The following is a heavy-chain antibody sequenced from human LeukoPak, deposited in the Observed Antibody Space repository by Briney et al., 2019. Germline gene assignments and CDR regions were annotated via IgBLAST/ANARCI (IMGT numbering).Heavy chain of an antibody. V-gene: IGHV3-53*01. CDR1: GFTVSFNY. CDR3: AKDSIFGSSSWYYFDY. D-gene: IGHD6-13*01. CDR2: IYSGGST. Sequence: PGGSLRLSCAASGFTVSFNYMTWVRQAPGKGLEWVSVIYSGGSTNYADSVKGRFTISRDNSKNTLYLQMNSLRAEDTAVYYCAKDSIFGSSSWYYFDYWGQGTLVTVSS. J-gene: IGHJ4*02.